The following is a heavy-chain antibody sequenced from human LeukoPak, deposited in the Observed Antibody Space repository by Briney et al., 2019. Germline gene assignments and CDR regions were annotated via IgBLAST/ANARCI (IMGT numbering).Heavy chain of an antibody. J-gene: IGHJ4*02. D-gene: IGHD6-19*01. CDR3: ARDERGGHGFREQWLVPPNY. CDR1: GFTFSSYS. Sequence: GGSLRLSCAASGFTFSSYSMNWLRQAPGRGLEWVSSISSSSSYIYYADSVKGRFTISRDNAKNSLYLQMNSLRAEDTAVYYCARDERGGHGFREQWLVPPNYWGQGTLVTVSS. CDR2: ISSSSSYI. V-gene: IGHV3-21*01.